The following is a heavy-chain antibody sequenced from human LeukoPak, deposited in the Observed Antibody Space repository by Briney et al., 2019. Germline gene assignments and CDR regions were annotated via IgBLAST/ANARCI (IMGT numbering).Heavy chain of an antibody. CDR1: GFTFSNYE. V-gene: IGHV3-48*03. CDR2: ISSSGDT. CDR3: ARGVWQGGSYCNYLDY. D-gene: IGHD1-26*01. J-gene: IGHJ4*02. Sequence: QPGGSLRLSCAASGFTFSNYEMNWVRQAPGKGLEWVSYISSSGDTYYADSVKGRFTGSRDNAKNSLYLQMDSLRAEDTAVYYCARGVWQGGSYCNYLDYWGQGTLVTVSS.